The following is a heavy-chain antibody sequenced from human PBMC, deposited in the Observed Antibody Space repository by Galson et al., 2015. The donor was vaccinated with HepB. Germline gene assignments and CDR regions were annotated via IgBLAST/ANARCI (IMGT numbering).Heavy chain of an antibody. Sequence: CAISGDSVSSNSAAWNWIRQSPSRGLEWLGRTYYRSKWYNDYAVSVKSRITINPDTSKNQFSLQLNSATPEDTAVYYCARDPEEADSSGLDWFDPWGQGTLVTVSS. CDR3: ARDPEEADSSGLDWFDP. V-gene: IGHV6-1*01. D-gene: IGHD3-22*01. CDR2: TYYRSKWYN. J-gene: IGHJ5*02. CDR1: GDSVSSNSAA.